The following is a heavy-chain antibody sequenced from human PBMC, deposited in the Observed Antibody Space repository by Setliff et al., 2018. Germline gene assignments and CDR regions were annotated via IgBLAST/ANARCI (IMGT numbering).Heavy chain of an antibody. J-gene: IGHJ4*02. CDR2: IKSKTDGGTT. Sequence: PGGSLRLSCAAPELIFSHTWMNWVRQAPGKGLEWVGRIKSKTDGGTTDYAAPVKGRFTISRDDSKNTLYLQMNSLKTEDTAVYYCTTGPYYDSSGYYVTDYWGQGTLVTVSS. V-gene: IGHV3-15*01. CDR1: ELIFSHTW. D-gene: IGHD3-22*01. CDR3: TTGPYYDSSGYYVTDY.